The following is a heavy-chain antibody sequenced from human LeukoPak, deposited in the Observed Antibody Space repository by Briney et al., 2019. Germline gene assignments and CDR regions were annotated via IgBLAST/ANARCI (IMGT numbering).Heavy chain of an antibody. CDR2: MHSGGSS. CDR1: GGSISGYY. J-gene: IGHJ3*02. D-gene: IGHD6-19*01. CDR3: ARRDASSSWGAFDR. Sequence: PSETLSLTCSDSGGSISGYYWRWIRQPPGKGLEWIGFMHSGGSSIYNPSLKSRVTISVDTYRNQFSLKLSSVTAADTAVYFCARRDASSSWGAFDRWGQGTMVTVSS. V-gene: IGHV4-59*08.